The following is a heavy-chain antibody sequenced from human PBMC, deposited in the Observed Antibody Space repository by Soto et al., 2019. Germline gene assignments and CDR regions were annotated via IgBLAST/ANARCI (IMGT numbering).Heavy chain of an antibody. V-gene: IGHV1-46*01. CDR3: ARSKVARPWDV. J-gene: IGHJ6*01. CDR2: INPSGGST. D-gene: IGHD5-12*01. Sequence: ASVNVSCKASRYTFTNFYIHWLRQAPGQGLEWMGIINPSGGSTTYPQKFQGRVTMTRDTSTSTVHMELITLRSEDTAVYYCARSKVARPWDVWGTGTTV. CDR1: RYTFTNFY.